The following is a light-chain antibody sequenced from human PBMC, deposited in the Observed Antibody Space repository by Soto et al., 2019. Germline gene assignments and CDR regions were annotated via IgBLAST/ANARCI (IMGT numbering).Light chain of an antibody. CDR3: QQYHNRWT. CDR2: GAS. J-gene: IGKJ1*01. V-gene: IGKV3-15*01. Sequence: EIVMTQSPATLSVSPGERVTLSCRASQSVSSRLAWYQQKPGQAPRLLIYGASTRATGIPARFSGSGSGTAFTITISSLQPEDFAVYYCQQYHNRWTFGQGTKVEIK. CDR1: QSVSSR.